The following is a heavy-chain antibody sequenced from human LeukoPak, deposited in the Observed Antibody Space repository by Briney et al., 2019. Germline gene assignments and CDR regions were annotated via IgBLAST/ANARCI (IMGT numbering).Heavy chain of an antibody. CDR3: ARAAYSGYDPPDY. CDR1: GYTFTGYY. V-gene: IGHV1-2*04. J-gene: IGHJ4*02. Sequence: AASVTVSCKASGYTFTGYYMHWVRQAPGQGLEWMGWINPNSGGTNYAQKFQGWVTITRDTSISTAYMELSRLRSDDTAVYYCARAAYSGYDPPDYWGQGTLVTVSS. CDR2: INPNSGGT. D-gene: IGHD5-12*01.